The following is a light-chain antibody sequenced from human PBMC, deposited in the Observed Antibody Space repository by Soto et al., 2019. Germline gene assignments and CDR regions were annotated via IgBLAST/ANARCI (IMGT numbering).Light chain of an antibody. CDR1: QSVSSY. J-gene: IGKJ5*01. CDR3: RQRSNWPIT. Sequence: EIVLTHSPATLYLSPGERATLSCRASQSVSSYLAWYQQKPGQAPRLLIYDASNRDTGVPARFSGSGSGTDFTLAISSLEPEDFAVYYCRQRSNWPITFGQGTRLEIK. CDR2: DAS. V-gene: IGKV3-11*01.